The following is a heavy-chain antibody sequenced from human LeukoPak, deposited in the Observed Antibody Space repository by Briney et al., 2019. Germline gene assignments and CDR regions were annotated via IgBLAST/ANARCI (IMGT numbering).Heavy chain of an antibody. CDR3: ARVSSDIVVVPAAIWFDP. V-gene: IGHV1-69*05. CDR2: IIPIFGTA. Sequence: ASVKVSCKASGGTFSSYAISWVRQAPGQGLEWMGGIIPIFGTANYAQKFQGRVTITTDESTSTAYMELSSLRSEDTAVYYCARVSSDIVVVPAAIWFDPWGQGTLVTVSS. J-gene: IGHJ5*02. CDR1: GGTFSSYA. D-gene: IGHD2-2*01.